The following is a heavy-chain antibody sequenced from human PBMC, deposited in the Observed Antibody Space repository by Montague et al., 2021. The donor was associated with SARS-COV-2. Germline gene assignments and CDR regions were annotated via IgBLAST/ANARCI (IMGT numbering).Heavy chain of an antibody. D-gene: IGHD3-9*01. CDR2: IDWDDDK. V-gene: IGHV2-70*01. CDR3: ARIRDYDILTGSYSGFDY. CDR1: GFSLSTSGTC. J-gene: IGHJ4*02. Sequence: PALVKPTKTLTLTCTFSGFSLSTSGTCVSWIRQPPGKALEWLALIDWDDDKYYSTSLKARLTISKDTSKNQVVLTMTNMDPVDTATYYCARIRDYDILTGSYSGFDYWGQGTLVTVSS.